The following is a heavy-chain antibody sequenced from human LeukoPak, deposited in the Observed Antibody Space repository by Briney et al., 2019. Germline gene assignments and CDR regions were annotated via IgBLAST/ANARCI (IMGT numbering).Heavy chain of an antibody. J-gene: IGHJ4*02. CDR2: IRYDGSNK. D-gene: IGHD3-22*01. Sequence: GGSLRLSCAASGFTLSSYAMSWVRQAPGKGLEWVAFIRYDGSNKYYADSVKGRFTISRDNSKNTLYLQMNSLRAEDTAVYYCVKSAKGYYDSTAYYEGWGQGTLVTVSS. V-gene: IGHV3-30*02. CDR3: VKSAKGYYDSTAYYEG. CDR1: GFTLSSYA.